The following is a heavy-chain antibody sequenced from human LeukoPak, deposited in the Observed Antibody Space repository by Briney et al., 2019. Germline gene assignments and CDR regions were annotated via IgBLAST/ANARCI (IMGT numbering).Heavy chain of an antibody. CDR1: GGIISNYY. V-gene: IGHV4-4*07. Sequence: PSETLSLTCTVSGGIISNYYWSWIRQPAGKGLEWIGRIYSSGTTKYNPSLKSRVTISVDKSKNQFSLKLSSVTAADTAVYYCARALRSGDYFDYWGQGTLVTVSS. CDR3: ARALRSGDYFDY. J-gene: IGHJ4*02. D-gene: IGHD2-15*01. CDR2: IYSSGTT.